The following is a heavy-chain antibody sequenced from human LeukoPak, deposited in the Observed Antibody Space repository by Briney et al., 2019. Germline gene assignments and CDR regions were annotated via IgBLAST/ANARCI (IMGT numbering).Heavy chain of an antibody. CDR3: ASPGGYCSSTSCLLFQH. CDR1: GYNFANYW. V-gene: IGHV5-51*01. J-gene: IGHJ1*01. Sequence: GESLKISCKGSGYNFANYWIGWVRQMPGKGLEWMGIIYPGDSDTRYSPSFQGQVTISADKSISTAYLQWSSLKASDTAMYYCASPGGYCSSTSCLLFQHWGQGTLVTVSS. CDR2: IYPGDSDT. D-gene: IGHD2-2*01.